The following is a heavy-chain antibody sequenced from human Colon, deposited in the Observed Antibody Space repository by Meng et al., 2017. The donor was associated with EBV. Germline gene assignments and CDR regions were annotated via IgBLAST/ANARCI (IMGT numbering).Heavy chain of an antibody. CDR2: QCHADDT. V-gene: IGHV4-39*01. CDR1: GGPISRTGTC. D-gene: IGHD4-23*01. J-gene: IGHJ4*02. Sequence: QRRLRGWGLGPGKPSGTLSLTCTVSGGPISRTGTCGGWIRQPPGKGLEWIGSQCHADDTYYNPSLMGRVTISVDTSKNQVSLKLTSVTAADTSIYYCARHTISGNPGGIDSWGQGILVTVSS. CDR3: ARHTISGNPGGIDS.